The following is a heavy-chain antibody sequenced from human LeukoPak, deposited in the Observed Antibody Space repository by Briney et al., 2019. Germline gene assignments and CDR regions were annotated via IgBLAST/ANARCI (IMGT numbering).Heavy chain of an antibody. V-gene: IGHV4-30-2*01. Sequence: LRLSCAASGFTFSSYAMSWVRQAPGKGLEWIGYIYHSGSTYYNPSLKSRVTISVDRSKNQFSLKLSSVTAADTAVYYCARGGDYYDSSGYYVFDYWGQGTLVTVSS. D-gene: IGHD3-22*01. CDR3: ARGGDYYDSSGYYVFDY. CDR2: IYHSGST. CDR1: GFTFSSYA. J-gene: IGHJ4*02.